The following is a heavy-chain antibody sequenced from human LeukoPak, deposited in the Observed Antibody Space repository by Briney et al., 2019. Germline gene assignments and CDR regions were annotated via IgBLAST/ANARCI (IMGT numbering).Heavy chain of an antibody. V-gene: IGHV1-69*13. D-gene: IGHD2-21*02. CDR1: GGTFSSYA. CDR2: IIPIFGTA. J-gene: IGHJ4*02. CDR3: ARDHYHKIHSVMVTAPDY. Sequence: GASVKVSCKASGGTFSSYAISWVRQAPGQGLEWMGGIIPIFGTANYAQEFQGRVTITADESTSTAYMELSSLRSEDTAVYYCARDHYHKIHSVMVTAPDYWGQGTLVIVSS.